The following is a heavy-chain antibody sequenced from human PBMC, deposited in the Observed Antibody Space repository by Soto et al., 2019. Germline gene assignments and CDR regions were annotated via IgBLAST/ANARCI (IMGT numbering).Heavy chain of an antibody. CDR1: GFTFSSYS. CDR3: ARDALPAYYYGMDV. Sequence: RRLSCAASGFTFSSYSMNWVRQAPGKGLEWVSSISSSSSYIYYADSVKGRFTISRDNAKNSLYLQMNSLRAEDTAVYYCARDALPAYYYGMDVWGQGTTVTVSS. CDR2: ISSSSSYI. J-gene: IGHJ6*02. V-gene: IGHV3-21*01.